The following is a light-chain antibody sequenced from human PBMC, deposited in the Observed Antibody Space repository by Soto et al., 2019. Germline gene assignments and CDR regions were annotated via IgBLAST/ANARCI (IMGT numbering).Light chain of an antibody. CDR3: CPHAGSYTYV. CDR2: DVT. Sequence: QSALTQPRSVSGSPGQSLTISCTGTSSDVGGYNYVSWYQQYPGKVPKLMIYDVTKRPSGVPDRFSGSKSGNTASLTISGLQAEDEADYYCCPHAGSYTYVFGTGTKVTV. CDR1: SSDVGGYNY. J-gene: IGLJ1*01. V-gene: IGLV2-11*01.